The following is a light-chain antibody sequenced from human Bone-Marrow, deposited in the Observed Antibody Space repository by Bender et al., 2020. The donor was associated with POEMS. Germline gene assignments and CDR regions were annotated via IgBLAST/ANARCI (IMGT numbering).Light chain of an antibody. CDR1: SGDIGGYHY. CDR2: DVT. Sequence: QSALTQPRSVSGSPGQSVTISCTGTSGDIGGYHYVSWYHHHPAKVPKRLIYDVTNRPSGVSNRFSGSRSGNTAFLMISGLQADDEADYFCSSDARSQVRFGGGTKLTVL. CDR3: SSDARSQVR. V-gene: IGLV2-11*01. J-gene: IGLJ2*01.